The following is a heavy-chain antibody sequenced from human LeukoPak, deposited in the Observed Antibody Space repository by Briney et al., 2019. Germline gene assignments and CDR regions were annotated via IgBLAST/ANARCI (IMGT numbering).Heavy chain of an antibody. Sequence: SQTLSLTCTVSGGSISSGGYYWSWIRQHPGKGLEWIGYIYYSGSTYYNPSLKSRVTISVDTSKNQFSLKLSSVTAADTAVYYCARVSPRGHDFWSGYIITNQLRRRAFDIWGQGTMVTVSS. CDR1: GGSISSGGYY. CDR3: ARVSPRGHDFWSGYIITNQLRRRAFDI. V-gene: IGHV4-31*03. D-gene: IGHD3-3*01. CDR2: IYYSGST. J-gene: IGHJ3*02.